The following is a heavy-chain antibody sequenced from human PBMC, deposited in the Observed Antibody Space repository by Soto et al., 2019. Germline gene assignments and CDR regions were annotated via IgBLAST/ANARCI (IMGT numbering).Heavy chain of an antibody. Sequence: SETLSLTCAVYGGSFSGYSWTWIRQPPGTGLEWIGEINHSGSTNYNPSLKSRVTISVDTSKNQFSLKLTSMTAADTAVYYCARDKITGLFDYWGQGTLVTVSS. V-gene: IGHV4-34*01. CDR3: ARDKITGLFDY. J-gene: IGHJ4*02. CDR1: GGSFSGYS. D-gene: IGHD2-8*02. CDR2: INHSGST.